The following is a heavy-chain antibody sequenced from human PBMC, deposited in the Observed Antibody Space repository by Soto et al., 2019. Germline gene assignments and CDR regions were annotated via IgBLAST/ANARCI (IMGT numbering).Heavy chain of an antibody. Sequence: EVQLVESGGGLVQPGGSLRLSCVASGFDFNRYSMNWVRQAPGKGLEWISYLNSGSTSVFYPDSVRGRFAISRDNAKNSLCLQMKSLAAEDTALYYCTSSTSPDAYWGQGTLVTVSS. D-gene: IGHD2-2*01. CDR1: GFDFNRYS. CDR2: LNSGSTSV. CDR3: TSSTSPDAY. V-gene: IGHV3-48*04. J-gene: IGHJ4*02.